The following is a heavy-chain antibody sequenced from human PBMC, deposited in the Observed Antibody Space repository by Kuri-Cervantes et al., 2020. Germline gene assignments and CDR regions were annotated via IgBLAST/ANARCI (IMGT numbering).Heavy chain of an antibody. CDR1: GGSFSGYS. CDR3: ARVVVAGSEDWFDP. CDR2: INHSGSS. D-gene: IGHD2-15*01. Sequence: SETLSLTCAVSGGSFSGYSWTWGLEWIGEINHSGSSTYNPSLKSRVTISVDTSKNQFSLKLSSVTAADTAVYYCARVVVAGSEDWFDPWGQGTLVTVSS. J-gene: IGHJ5*02. V-gene: IGHV4-34*01.